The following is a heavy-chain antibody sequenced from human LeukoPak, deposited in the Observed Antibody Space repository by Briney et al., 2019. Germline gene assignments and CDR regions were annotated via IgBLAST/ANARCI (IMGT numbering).Heavy chain of an antibody. Sequence: AGGSLGLSCAASGFTFSSYAMSWVRQAPGKGLEWVSAISGSGGSTYYADSVKGRFTISRDNPKNTLYLQMNSLRAEDTAVYYCAKEGGRIMITFGGVIGDYWGQGTLVTVSS. CDR1: GFTFSSYA. V-gene: IGHV3-23*01. D-gene: IGHD3-16*02. J-gene: IGHJ4*02. CDR3: AKEGGRIMITFGGVIGDY. CDR2: ISGSGGST.